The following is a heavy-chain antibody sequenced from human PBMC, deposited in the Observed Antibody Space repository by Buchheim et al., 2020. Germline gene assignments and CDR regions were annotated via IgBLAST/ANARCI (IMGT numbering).Heavy chain of an antibody. CDR3: TTDVIRSSGYTYYYYGMDV. Sequence: EVQLVESGGGLVQPGGSLRLSCAASGFTFSSYEMNWVRQAPGKGLEWVGRIKSKTDGGTTDYAEPVKGRFTISRDDSKNTLYLQMNSLKTEDTAVYYCTTDVIRSSGYTYYYYGMDVWGQGTT. D-gene: IGHD3-22*01. CDR2: IKSKTDGGTT. CDR1: GFTFSSYE. V-gene: IGHV3-15*01. J-gene: IGHJ6*02.